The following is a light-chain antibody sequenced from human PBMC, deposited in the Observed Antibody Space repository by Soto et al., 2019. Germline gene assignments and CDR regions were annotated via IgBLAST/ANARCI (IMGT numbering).Light chain of an antibody. V-gene: IGKV3-15*01. CDR1: QSVSYN. CDR3: QQYNDWPFT. CDR2: GVS. Sequence: EIVLTQSPGTLSLSPGERATLSCRASQSVSYNLAWYQHKPGQAPRLLIYGVSTRATGIPARFSGSESGTEFTLTISSLQSEDFAVYYCQQYNDWPFTFGPGTKVDIK. J-gene: IGKJ3*01.